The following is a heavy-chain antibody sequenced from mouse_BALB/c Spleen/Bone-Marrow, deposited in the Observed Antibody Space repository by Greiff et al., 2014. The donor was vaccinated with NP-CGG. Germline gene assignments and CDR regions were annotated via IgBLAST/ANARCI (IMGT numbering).Heavy chain of an antibody. D-gene: IGHD1-3*01. CDR2: IYPANGNT. CDR3: ARSPGEVNY. Sequence: EVKLVESGAELEKPGASVKLSCTASGFNIIYAYIHWVKRRPEQGLEWIGRIYPANGNTNYDPKFQGKATITADTSSNTAYLHLNSLTSEDTAVYYCARSPGEVNYWGQGTLVTVSA. J-gene: IGHJ3*01. V-gene: IGHV14-3*02. CDR1: GFNIIYAY.